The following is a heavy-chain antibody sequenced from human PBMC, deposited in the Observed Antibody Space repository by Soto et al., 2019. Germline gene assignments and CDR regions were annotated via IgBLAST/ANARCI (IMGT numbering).Heavy chain of an antibody. V-gene: IGHV4-30-4*01. CDR1: GGSISSGDYY. Sequence: PSETLSLTCTVSGGSISSGDYYWSWIRQPPGKGLEWIGYIYYSGSTYYNPSLKSRVTISVDTSKNQFSLKLSSVTAADTAVYYCARGWPRNWFDPWGQGTLVTVSS. CDR2: IYYSGST. J-gene: IGHJ5*02. CDR3: ARGWPRNWFDP.